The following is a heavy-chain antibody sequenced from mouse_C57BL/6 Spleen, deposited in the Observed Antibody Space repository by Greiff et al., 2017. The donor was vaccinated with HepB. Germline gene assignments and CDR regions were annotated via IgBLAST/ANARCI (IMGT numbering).Heavy chain of an antibody. D-gene: IGHD1-1*01. CDR1: GYTFTSYW. V-gene: IGHV1-69*01. J-gene: IGHJ3*01. CDR3: ATYYYGSSYSFAY. CDR2: IDPSDSYT. Sequence: VQLQQSGAELVMPGASVKLSCKASGYTFTSYWMHWVKQRPGQGLEWIGEIDPSDSYTNYNQKFKGKSTLTVDKSSSTAYMQLSSLTSEDSAVYYCATYYYGSSYSFAYWGQGTLVTVSA.